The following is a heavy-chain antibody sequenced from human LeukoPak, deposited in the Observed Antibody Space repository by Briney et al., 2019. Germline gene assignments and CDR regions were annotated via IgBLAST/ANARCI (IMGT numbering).Heavy chain of an antibody. J-gene: IGHJ4*02. D-gene: IGHD3-10*01. CDR1: GCTFDDYG. V-gene: IGHV3-20*04. Sequence: GGCLRLSCAASGCTFDDYGMSWVRQAPGKGLELVSGINWNGGSTGYADSVKGRFTISRDNAKNSLYLQMNSLRAEDTALYYCAREHYGSGSYYSGYYFDYWGQGTLVTVSS. CDR3: AREHYGSGSYYSGYYFDY. CDR2: INWNGGST.